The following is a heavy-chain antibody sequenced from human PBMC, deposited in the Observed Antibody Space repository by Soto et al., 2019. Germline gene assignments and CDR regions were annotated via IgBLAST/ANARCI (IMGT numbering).Heavy chain of an antibody. CDR3: ARVSPLERRYSWFDP. V-gene: IGHV3-7*03. Sequence: GGSLRLSCAASGFTFSSYWMSWVRQAPGKGLEWVANIKQDGSEKYYVDSVKGRFTISRDNAKNSLYLQMNSLRAEDTAVYYCARVSPLERRYSWFDPWGQGTLVTVSS. CDR1: GFTFSSYW. J-gene: IGHJ5*02. CDR2: IKQDGSEK. D-gene: IGHD1-1*01.